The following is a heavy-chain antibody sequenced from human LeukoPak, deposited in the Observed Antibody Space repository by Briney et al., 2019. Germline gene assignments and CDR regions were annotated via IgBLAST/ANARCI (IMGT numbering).Heavy chain of an antibody. CDR2: RNQGGCWR. CDR3: ARGNLVDY. Sequence: GGSLSLSCAASGFACSYYWRSWVRQAPGKGLEGVANRNQGGCWRYYVDSVKGRFTISRDNAKNELDLQMNSLRAEDTAVYYCARGNLVDYWGQGTLVTVSS. CDR1: GFACSYYW. V-gene: IGHV3-7*04. D-gene: IGHD3-16*01. J-gene: IGHJ4*02.